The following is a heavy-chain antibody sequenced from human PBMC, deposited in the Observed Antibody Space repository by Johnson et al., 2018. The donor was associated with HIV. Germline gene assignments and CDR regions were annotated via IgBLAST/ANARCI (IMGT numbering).Heavy chain of an antibody. CDR3: ARVRQLGRGDGFDI. CDR1: EFIFDDYG. D-gene: IGHD6-6*01. CDR2: INWSGGGT. J-gene: IGHJ3*02. V-gene: IGHV3-20*04. Sequence: MQLVESGGGVVRPGGSLRLSCTTSEFIFDDYGMSWVRQAPGKGLEWVSGINWSGGGTAYADSVKGRFTISRDNSKNTLYLQMNSLRAEDTAVYYCARVRQLGRGDGFDIWGPGTMVTVSS.